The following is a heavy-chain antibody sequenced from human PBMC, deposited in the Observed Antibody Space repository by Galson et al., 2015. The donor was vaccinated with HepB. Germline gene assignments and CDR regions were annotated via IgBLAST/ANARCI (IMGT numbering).Heavy chain of an antibody. CDR3: ARSGYYDSSGPHATGGAFDI. J-gene: IGHJ3*02. D-gene: IGHD3-22*01. CDR1: GYTFTSYA. CDR2: INAGNGNT. V-gene: IGHV1-3*01. Sequence: SVKVSCKASGYTFTSYAMHWVRQAPGQRLEWMGWINAGNGNTKYSQKFQGRVTITRDTSASTAYMELSSLRSEDTAVYYCARSGYYDSSGPHATGGAFDIWGQGTMVTVSS.